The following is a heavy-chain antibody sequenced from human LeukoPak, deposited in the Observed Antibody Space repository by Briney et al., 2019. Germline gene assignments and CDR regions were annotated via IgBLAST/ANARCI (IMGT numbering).Heavy chain of an antibody. CDR2: ISWNSGSI. D-gene: IGHD6-13*01. J-gene: IGHJ4*02. V-gene: IGHV3-9*03. CDR3: AKDKGYGSSHGFDY. CDR1: GFTFDDYA. Sequence: GGSLRLSCAASGFTFDDYAMHWVRQAPGKGLEWVSGISWNSGSIGYADSVKGRFTISRDNAKNSLYLQMNSLRAEDMALYYCAKDKGYGSSHGFDYWGQGTLVTVSS.